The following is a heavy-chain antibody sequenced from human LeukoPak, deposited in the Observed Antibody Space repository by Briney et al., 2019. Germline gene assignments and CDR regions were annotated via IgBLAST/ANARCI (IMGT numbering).Heavy chain of an antibody. CDR2: IYSGGST. CDR1: GFTVSSNY. Sequence: PGGSLRLSCAASGFTVSSNYMSWVRQAPGKGLEWVSVIYSGGSTYYADSVKGRFTISRDNSKNTLYLQMISLSAEDTAVYYCARTYYYGMDVWGQGTTVTVSS. V-gene: IGHV3-66*01. J-gene: IGHJ6*02. CDR3: ARTYYYGMDV.